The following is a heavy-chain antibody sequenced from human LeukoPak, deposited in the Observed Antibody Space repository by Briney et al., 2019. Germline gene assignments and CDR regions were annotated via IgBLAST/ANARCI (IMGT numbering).Heavy chain of an antibody. CDR1: GDSISSSPYY. D-gene: IGHD1-26*01. CDR2: IYSSGST. J-gene: IGHJ4*02. CDR3: ARDSGSYHFFDY. Sequence: SETLSLTCTVSGDSISSSPYYWGWIRQSPGKGLEWIGSIYSSGSTNYNPSLKSRVTISVDTSKNQFSLKLSSVTAADTAVYYCARDSGSYHFFDYWGQGTLVTVSS. V-gene: IGHV4-39*07.